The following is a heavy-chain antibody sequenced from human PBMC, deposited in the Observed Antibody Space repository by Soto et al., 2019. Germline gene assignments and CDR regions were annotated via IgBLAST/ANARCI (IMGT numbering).Heavy chain of an antibody. CDR3: ATWLLREHAFDI. CDR1: GLTITGKKY. J-gene: IGHJ3*02. CDR2: LYDVDGT. V-gene: IGHV3-53*01. D-gene: IGHD2-15*01. Sequence: DVQLVESGGGLIQPGGSLRLSCAALGLTITGKKYMSWVRQAPGRGLEWVSALYDVDGTYYADSVKGRFTISRDSSKTNLFLQMSDLGPDDTAVYYCATWLLREHAFDIWGLGTTVTVSS.